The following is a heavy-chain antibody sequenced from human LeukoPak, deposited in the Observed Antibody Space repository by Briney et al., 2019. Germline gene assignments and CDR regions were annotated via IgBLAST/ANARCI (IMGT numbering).Heavy chain of an antibody. Sequence: GGSLRLSCIASGFTFSNSWMTWVRQAPGKGLEWVANIKQDGSEKYYVDSVKGRFTISRDNSKNTLYLQMNSLRAEDTAVYYCARDGWELPTYYYYYMDVWGKGTTVTVSS. CDR1: GFTFSNSW. D-gene: IGHD1-26*01. CDR2: IKQDGSEK. CDR3: ARDGWELPTYYYYYMDV. V-gene: IGHV3-7*01. J-gene: IGHJ6*03.